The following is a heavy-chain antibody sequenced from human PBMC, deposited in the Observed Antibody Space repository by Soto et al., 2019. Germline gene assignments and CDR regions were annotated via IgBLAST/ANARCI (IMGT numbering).Heavy chain of an antibody. V-gene: IGHV3-30*18. CDR3: AQDTYYYDSSGYYVLDY. CDR2: ISYDGSNK. D-gene: IGHD3-22*01. J-gene: IGHJ4*02. CDR1: GSTFSNYG. Sequence: QVQLVESGGGVVQPGRSLRLSCAASGSTFSNYGIHWVRQAPGKGLEGAAVISYDGSNKNYADSVKGRFTISRDNSKNTVYLQMNSLRAEDTAVYYCAQDTYYYDSSGYYVLDYWGQGTLVTVTS.